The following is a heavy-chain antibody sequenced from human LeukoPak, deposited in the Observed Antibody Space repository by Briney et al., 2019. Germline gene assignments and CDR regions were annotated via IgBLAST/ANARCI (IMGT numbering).Heavy chain of an antibody. J-gene: IGHJ5*02. CDR1: GGSISSGGYS. V-gene: IGHV4-30-2*01. CDR3: ARGGPITMVRGVIINQNWFDP. CDR2: IYHSGST. Sequence: SQTLSLTCAVSGGSISSGGYSWSWVRQPPGKGLEWIGYIYHSGSTYYNPSLKSRVTISVDRSKNQFSLKLSSVTAADTAVYYCARGGPITMVRGVIINQNWFDPWGQGTLVTASS. D-gene: IGHD3-10*01.